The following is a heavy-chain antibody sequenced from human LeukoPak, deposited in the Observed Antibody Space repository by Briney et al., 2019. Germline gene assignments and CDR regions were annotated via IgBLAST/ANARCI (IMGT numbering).Heavy chain of an antibody. V-gene: IGHV4-59*08. CDR1: GGSISSYY. D-gene: IGHD6-19*01. Sequence: SETLSLTCTVSGGSISSYYWSWIRQPPGKGLEWIGYIYYSGSTNYNPSLKSRVTISVDTSKNQFSLKLSSVTAADTAVYYCARASSGWDFDYWGEGTLVTVCS. CDR2: IYYSGST. J-gene: IGHJ4*02. CDR3: ARASSGWDFDY.